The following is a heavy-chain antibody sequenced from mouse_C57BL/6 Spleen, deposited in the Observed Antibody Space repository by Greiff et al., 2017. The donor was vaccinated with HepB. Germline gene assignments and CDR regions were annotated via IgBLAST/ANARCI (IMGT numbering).Heavy chain of an antibody. J-gene: IGHJ4*01. Sequence: VQLQQSGPELVKPGASVKIPCKASGYTFTDYNMDWVKQSHGKSLEWIGDINPNNGGTIYNQKFKGKATLTVDKSSSTAYMELRSLTSEDTAVYYCARYDYGNYDAMDYWGQGTSVTVSS. V-gene: IGHV1-18*01. CDR3: ARYDYGNYDAMDY. CDR1: GYTFTDYN. D-gene: IGHD2-1*01. CDR2: INPNNGGT.